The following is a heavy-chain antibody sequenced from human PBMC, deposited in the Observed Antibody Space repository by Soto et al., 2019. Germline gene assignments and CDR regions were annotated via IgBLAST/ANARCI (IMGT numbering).Heavy chain of an antibody. J-gene: IGHJ4*02. CDR2: IHYSGST. CDR3: ARAEGSSGYYFFDY. CDR1: GGSISRGDYY. Sequence: QVQLQDSGPGLVKPSQTLSLTCTVSGGSISRGDYYWSWIRQPPGKGLEWIGYIHYSGSTYYNPSLKSRITISVDTSKNQFSLKLSSVTAADTAVYYCARAEGSSGYYFFDYWGQGTLVTVSS. V-gene: IGHV4-30-4*01. D-gene: IGHD3-22*01.